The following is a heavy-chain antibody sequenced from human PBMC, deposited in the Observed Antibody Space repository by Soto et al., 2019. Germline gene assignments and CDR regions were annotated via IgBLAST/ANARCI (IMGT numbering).Heavy chain of an antibody. CDR3: ARDYYRFNSGYGFSMDV. J-gene: IGHJ6*02. Sequence: GGSLRLSCTASGFTFSSYAMNWVRQAPGKGLEWVSVISGSGGSTYYADSVKGRFTISRDNSKNTLYLQMNSLRAEDTAVYYCARDYYRFNSGYGFSMDVWGQGTTVTVSS. CDR2: ISGSGGST. D-gene: IGHD5-12*01. CDR1: GFTFSSYA. V-gene: IGHV3-23*01.